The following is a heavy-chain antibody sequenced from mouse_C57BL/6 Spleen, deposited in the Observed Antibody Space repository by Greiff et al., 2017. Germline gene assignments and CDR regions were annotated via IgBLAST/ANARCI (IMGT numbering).Heavy chain of an antibody. CDR1: GYSFTGYY. J-gene: IGHJ3*01. CDR3: ATYPAWFAY. Sequence: VQLQQSGPELVKPGASVKISCKASGYSFTGYYMNWVKQSPEKSLEWIGEINPSTGGTTYNQKFKAKATLTVDKSSSTAYMQLKSLTSEDSAVXYCATYPAWFAYWGQGTLVTVSA. V-gene: IGHV1-42*01. CDR2: INPSTGGT.